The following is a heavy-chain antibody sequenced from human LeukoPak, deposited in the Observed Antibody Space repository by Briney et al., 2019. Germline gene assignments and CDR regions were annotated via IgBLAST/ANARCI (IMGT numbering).Heavy chain of an antibody. CDR2: ISGSDGTI. CDR1: GFTFGGYY. D-gene: IGHD1-14*01. CDR3: AKGADHGAFDI. J-gene: IGHJ3*02. V-gene: IGHV3-11*04. Sequence: GGSLRLSCAASGFTFGGYYMSWIRQAPGKGLEWLSYISGSDGTIDYADSVKGRFTISRDNSKNTLYLQMNSLRAEDTAVYYCAKGADHGAFDIWGQGTMVTVSS.